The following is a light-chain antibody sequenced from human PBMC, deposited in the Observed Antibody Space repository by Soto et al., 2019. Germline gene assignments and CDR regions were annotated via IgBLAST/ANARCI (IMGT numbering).Light chain of an antibody. Sequence: DIQMTQSPSTLSASAGDRVTITCRASQSISTWLAWYQQKPGKAPKLLIYGASSLASGVPSRFSGSGSGTDFTLTISSLEPEDFAVYYCQQYGSTFTFGPGTKVDIK. CDR1: QSISTW. J-gene: IGKJ3*01. V-gene: IGKV1-5*01. CDR2: GAS. CDR3: QQYGSTFT.